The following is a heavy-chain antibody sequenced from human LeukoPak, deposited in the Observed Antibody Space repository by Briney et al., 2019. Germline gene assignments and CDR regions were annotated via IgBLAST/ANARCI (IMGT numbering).Heavy chain of an antibody. CDR2: ISSSSSYI. Sequence: PGGSLRLSSAASGFTFSSFSMNWVHQAPGKGLEWVSSISSSSSYIYYADSVKGRFTISRDNARNSLYLQMNSLRAEDTAVYYCARDRFGGTWGQGTLVTVSS. D-gene: IGHD3-16*01. V-gene: IGHV3-21*01. J-gene: IGHJ5*02. CDR3: ARDRFGGT. CDR1: GFTFSSFS.